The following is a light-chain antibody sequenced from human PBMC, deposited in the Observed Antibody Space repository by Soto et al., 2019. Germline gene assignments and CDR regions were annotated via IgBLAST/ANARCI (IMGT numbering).Light chain of an antibody. CDR3: AVWNNRPSGSLV. CDR2: NTY. J-gene: IGLJ3*02. CDR1: SSNIEVNY. Sequence: QSVVTQPPSASGTPGQKVTISCSGSSSNIEVNYVYWYQHLPGTAPKLLIYNTYERPSGVPDRFSGSKSGTSASLAISGLRSEDEADYFCAVWNNRPSGSLVFGGGTKLTVL. V-gene: IGLV1-47*02.